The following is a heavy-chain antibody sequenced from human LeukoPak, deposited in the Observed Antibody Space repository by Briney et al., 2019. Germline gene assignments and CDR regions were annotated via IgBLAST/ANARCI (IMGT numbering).Heavy chain of an antibody. CDR2: ISVSGGTT. Sequence: GGSLTLSCAASGFTFSSYAMSWVRQAPGKELEWVSGISVSGGTTYYADSVKGRFTISRDNSKNTLYLQMNRLRAEATAVYSCVKRYDSSNCFDYWGEGTLVTVSS. D-gene: IGHD3-22*01. V-gene: IGHV3-23*01. CDR1: GFTFSSYA. J-gene: IGHJ4*02. CDR3: VKRYDSSNCFDY.